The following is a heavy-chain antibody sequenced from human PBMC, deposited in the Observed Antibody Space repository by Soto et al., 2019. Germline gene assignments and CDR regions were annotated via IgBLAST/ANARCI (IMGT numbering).Heavy chain of an antibody. CDR3: SRDPYVVTTLLHYMDV. CDR2: INSDGSSI. CDR1: GFTFSNYW. Sequence: GGSLRLSCAASGFTFSNYWMNWVRQAPGKGLVWVSRINSDGSSISYADSVKGRFTISRDNAKKTLYLQMNSLRVEDTAVYYCSRDPYVVTTLLHYMDVWGKGTTVTVSS. J-gene: IGHJ6*03. V-gene: IGHV3-74*01. D-gene: IGHD2-15*01.